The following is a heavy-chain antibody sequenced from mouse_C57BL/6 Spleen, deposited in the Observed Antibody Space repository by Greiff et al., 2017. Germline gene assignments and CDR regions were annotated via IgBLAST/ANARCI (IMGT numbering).Heavy chain of an antibody. CDR3: ARQTFYDYDVAY. D-gene: IGHD2-4*01. Sequence: EVQGVESGGDLVKPGGSLKLSCAASGFTFSSYGMSWVRQTPDKRLEWVATISSGGSYTYYPDSVKGRFTISRDNAKNTLYLQMSSLKSEDTAMYYCARQTFYDYDVAYWGQGTLVTVSA. CDR2: ISSGGSYT. J-gene: IGHJ3*01. CDR1: GFTFSSYG. V-gene: IGHV5-6*01.